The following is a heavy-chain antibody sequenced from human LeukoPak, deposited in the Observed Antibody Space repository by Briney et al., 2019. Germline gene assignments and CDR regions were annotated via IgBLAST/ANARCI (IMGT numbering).Heavy chain of an antibody. Sequence: PGRSLGLSCAASRLIFTNYWIHWVRQAPGKGLVWVSHVNNDGSATSYADSVKGRFTISRDSAKNTVYLHMNSLRVEDTAVYYCTSFFETNWGQGTLVTVSS. J-gene: IGHJ4*02. CDR1: RLIFTNYW. CDR3: TSFFETN. D-gene: IGHD2/OR15-2a*01. V-gene: IGHV3-74*01. CDR2: VNNDGSAT.